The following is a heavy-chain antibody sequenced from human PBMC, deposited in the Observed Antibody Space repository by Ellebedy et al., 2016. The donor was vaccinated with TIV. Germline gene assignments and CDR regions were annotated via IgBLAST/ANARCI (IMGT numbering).Heavy chain of an antibody. D-gene: IGHD6-19*01. CDR3: ARAYSGLGVFDY. CDR2: ISAYNGNT. V-gene: IGHV1-18*01. CDR1: GYTFTSYG. J-gene: IGHJ4*02. Sequence: ASVKVPCXASGYTFTSYGISWVRQAPGQGLEWMGWISAYNGNTNYAQKLQGRVTMTTDTSTSTAYMELRSLRSDDTAVYYCARAYSGLGVFDYWGQGTLVTVSS.